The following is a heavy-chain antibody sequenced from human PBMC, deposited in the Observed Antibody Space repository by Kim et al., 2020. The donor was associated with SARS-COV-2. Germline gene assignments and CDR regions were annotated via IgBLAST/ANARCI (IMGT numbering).Heavy chain of an antibody. CDR1: GFTFSSYG. CDR2: ISWIGTAR. V-gene: IGHV3-23*01. CDR3: ARRRGATTTDFDY. J-gene: IGHJ4*02. D-gene: IGHD4-4*01. Sequence: GGSLRLSCAASGFTFSSYGMSWVRQAPGKGLEWVSAISWIGTARKYANSVKGRFTISRDNAKNTLYLQMNSLRDEDTAVYYCARRRGATTTDFDYWGQGTLVTVSS.